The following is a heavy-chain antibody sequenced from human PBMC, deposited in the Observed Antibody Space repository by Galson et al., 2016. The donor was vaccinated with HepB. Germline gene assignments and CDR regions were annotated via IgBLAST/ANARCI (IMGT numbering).Heavy chain of an antibody. J-gene: IGHJ4*02. D-gene: IGHD3/OR15-3a*01. CDR3: MAALGQTDY. CDR2: INAANSNT. V-gene: IGHV1-3*01. CDR1: GYTFRSYT. Sequence: SVKVSCKASGYTFRSYTMHWVFQAPGQRPEWVGWINAANSNTKYSQKFQGRVTITTDASASTAYMELISLRSEDTGVYYCMAALGQTDYWGQGTLVTVSS.